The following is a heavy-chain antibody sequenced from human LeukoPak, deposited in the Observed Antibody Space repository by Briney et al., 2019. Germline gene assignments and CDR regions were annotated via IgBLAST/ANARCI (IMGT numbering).Heavy chain of an antibody. D-gene: IGHD2/OR15-2a*01. CDR3: ARNILFAFDI. Sequence: GGSLRPSCAASGLTVSSSYMSWVRQAPGKGLEWVSIIYNDGSTYYADSMKGRFTIPRDNSKNTLYLQVNSLRAEDTAMYYCARNILFAFDIWGQGTMVTVSS. J-gene: IGHJ3*02. CDR2: IYNDGST. CDR1: GLTVSSSY. V-gene: IGHV3-53*01.